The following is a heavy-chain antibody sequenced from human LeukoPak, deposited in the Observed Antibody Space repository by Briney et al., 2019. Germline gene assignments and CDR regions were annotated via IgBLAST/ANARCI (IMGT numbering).Heavy chain of an antibody. V-gene: IGHV3-43*02. CDR2: ISEDDDT. CDR1: GFTFADHV. J-gene: IGHJ4*02. Sequence: GGSLRLSCVASGFTFADHVFHWIRQVPGKGLEWLAFISEDDDTYYADSVQGRFTISRDNSKNSLYFELQSLTTDDAALYYSVKEASDPYYFDFWGQGTLVTVSS. CDR3: VKEASDPYYFDF.